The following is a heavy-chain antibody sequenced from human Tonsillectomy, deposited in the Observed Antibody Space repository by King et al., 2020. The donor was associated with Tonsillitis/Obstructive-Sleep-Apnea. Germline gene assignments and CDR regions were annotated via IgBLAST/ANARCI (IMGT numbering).Heavy chain of an antibody. J-gene: IGHJ4*02. CDR3: AKEVGRYSSSFY. V-gene: IGHV3-30*18. CDR2: ISYDGTNN. D-gene: IGHD6-6*01. Sequence: VQLVESGGGVVQPGRSLRLSCAASGFTFSSFVMHWVRQAPGKGLEWVAVISYDGTNNYYADSVMGRFTISRDNSKSTLYLQMNSLRAEDTAVYYCAKEVGRYSSSFYWGQGTLVTVSS. CDR1: GFTFSSFV.